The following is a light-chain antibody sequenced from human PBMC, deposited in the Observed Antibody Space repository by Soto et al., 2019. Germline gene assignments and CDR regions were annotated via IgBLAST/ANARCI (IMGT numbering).Light chain of an antibody. Sequence: DIQMTQSPSTLSASVGDRVTITCRASQSISSWLAWYQQKPGKAPALLIYKASSLESGVPSRFSGSGSGTEFTLTISGLQPDDFATYYCQQYSNYWTFGQGTKVEIK. J-gene: IGKJ1*01. CDR3: QQYSNYWT. CDR2: KAS. V-gene: IGKV1-5*03. CDR1: QSISSW.